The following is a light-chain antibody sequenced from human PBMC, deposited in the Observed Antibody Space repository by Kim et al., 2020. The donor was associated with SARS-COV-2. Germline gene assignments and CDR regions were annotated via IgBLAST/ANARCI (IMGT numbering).Light chain of an antibody. CDR1: QDIGND. V-gene: IGKV1-6*01. CDR3: LQDYNYPLT. CDR2: GAS. J-gene: IGKJ4*01. Sequence: AIQMTQSPSSLSASVGDRVTITCRASQDIGNDLGWYQQKPGKAPKLLSYGASSLQSGGPSRFSGSGSGTDFTLTVSSLQPEDFATDYCLQDYNYPLTFGGGTKVDIK.